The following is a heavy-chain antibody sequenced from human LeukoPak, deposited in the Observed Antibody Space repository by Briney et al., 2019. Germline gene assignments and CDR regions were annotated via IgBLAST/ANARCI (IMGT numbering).Heavy chain of an antibody. CDR2: ISSSSSSYI. V-gene: IGHV3-21*01. J-gene: IGHJ5*02. Sequence: GGSLRLSCAASGFTFSSYSMNWVRQAPGKGLEWVSSISSSSSSYIYYADSVKGRFTISRDNAKNSLYLQMNSLRAEDTAVYYCARGGGYCSSTSCYEEDNWFDPWGQGTLVTVSS. CDR1: GFTFSSYS. CDR3: ARGGGYCSSTSCYEEDNWFDP. D-gene: IGHD2-2*01.